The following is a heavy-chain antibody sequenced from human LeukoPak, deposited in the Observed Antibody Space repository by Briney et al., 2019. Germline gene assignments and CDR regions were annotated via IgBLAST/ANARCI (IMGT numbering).Heavy chain of an antibody. CDR2: INPNSGGT. Sequence: ASVKVSCKASGYTFTGYYMHWVRQAPGQGLEWMGWINPNSGGTNYAQKFQGRVTMTRDTSISTAYMELSRLRSDDTAVYYCARDVPGDFGVVITDYYGMDVWGQGTTVTVSS. V-gene: IGHV1-2*02. CDR1: GYTFTGYY. CDR3: ARDVPGDFGVVITDYYGMDV. J-gene: IGHJ6*02. D-gene: IGHD3-3*01.